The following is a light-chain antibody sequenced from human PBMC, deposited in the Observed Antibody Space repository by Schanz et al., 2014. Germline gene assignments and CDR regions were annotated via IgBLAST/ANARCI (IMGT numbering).Light chain of an antibody. Sequence: QSALTQPRSVSGSPGQSVTISCTGTSSDVGGYNYVSWYQQYPGKVPKLIIYDVSERPSGVPDRFSGSKSGTSASLAITGLQAEDEADYYCQSYDSTLSGSVFGGGTKLTVL. CDR3: QSYDSTLSGSV. CDR2: DVS. V-gene: IGLV2-11*01. CDR1: SSDVGGYNY. J-gene: IGLJ3*02.